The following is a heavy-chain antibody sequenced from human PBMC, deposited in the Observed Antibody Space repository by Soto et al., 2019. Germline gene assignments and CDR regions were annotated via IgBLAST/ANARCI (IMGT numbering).Heavy chain of an antibody. Sequence: QVPLQESGPGLVKPSGTLSLTCAVSGGSISSTNWWSWVRQPPGKGLEWIGEIYHSGATNYNPSLMSRVTISVDNSKNHFSLTLSSVTAADTAVYYCARLPENLYYYYGMDIWGQGTTVTVSS. CDR2: IYHSGAT. V-gene: IGHV4-4*02. CDR1: GGSISSTNW. J-gene: IGHJ6*02. CDR3: ARLPENLYYYYGMDI.